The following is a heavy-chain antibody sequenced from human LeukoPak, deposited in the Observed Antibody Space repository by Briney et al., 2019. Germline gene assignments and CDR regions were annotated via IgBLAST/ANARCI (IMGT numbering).Heavy chain of an antibody. D-gene: IGHD6-19*01. CDR3: ARRSGAPAVPDPPFF. J-gene: IGHJ4*02. CDR1: GYSFTSYW. CDR2: IDPSDSYT. Sequence: GGSLRLSCKGSGYSFTSYWIRGGRRRPGKGVEWMGRIDPSDSYTTYTPSLQAHVTISAHKSLSTAYLSWSSLQASAPAMYYCARRSGAPAVPDPPFFWGPGTLVTVSS. V-gene: IGHV5-10-1*01.